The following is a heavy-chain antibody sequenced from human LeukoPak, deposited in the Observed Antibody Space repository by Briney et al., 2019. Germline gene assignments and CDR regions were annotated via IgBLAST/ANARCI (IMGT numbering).Heavy chain of an antibody. V-gene: IGHV6-1*01. D-gene: IGHD3-3*01. CDR3: ARDRPGSTNYDFWSGYYRVAFDI. CDR1: GDSVSSNSAA. CDR2: TYYRSKWYN. Sequence: SQTLSLTCAISGDSVSSNSAAWNWIRQSPSRGLEWLGRTYYRSKWYNDYAVSVKSRITINPDTSKNQFSLQLNSVTPEDTAVCYCARDRPGSTNYDFWSGYYRVAFDIWGQGTMVTVSS. J-gene: IGHJ3*02.